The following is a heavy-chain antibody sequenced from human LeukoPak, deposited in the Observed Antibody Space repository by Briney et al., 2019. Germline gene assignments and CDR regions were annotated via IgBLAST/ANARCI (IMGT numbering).Heavy chain of an antibody. CDR1: GYSISSGYY. V-gene: IGHV4-38-2*02. CDR3: ARALARLYYFDY. CDR2: IYHSGST. J-gene: IGHJ4*02. Sequence: SETLSLTCTVSGYSISSGYYWGWIRQPPGKGLEWIGSIYHSGSTYYNPSLKSRVTISVDTSKNQFSLKLSSVTAADTAVYYCARALARLYYFDYWGQGTLVTVSS.